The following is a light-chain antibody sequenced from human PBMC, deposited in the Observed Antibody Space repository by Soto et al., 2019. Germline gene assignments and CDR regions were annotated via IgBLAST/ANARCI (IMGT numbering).Light chain of an antibody. V-gene: IGKV1-9*01. CDR2: AAF. CDR3: QQFNSQTPT. CDR1: QGIGTY. Sequence: IQISQSPSAVSVSLGNRRTISCRASQGIGTYLAWYQQKPGKAPKLLIYAAFTLHSGAPARFSGSRSGTDFTLTISILQPEDFATYYCQQFNSQTPTFGQGTRLEIK. J-gene: IGKJ5*01.